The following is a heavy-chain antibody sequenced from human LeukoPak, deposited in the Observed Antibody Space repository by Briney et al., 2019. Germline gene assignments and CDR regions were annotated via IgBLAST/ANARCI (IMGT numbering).Heavy chain of an antibody. J-gene: IGHJ4*02. V-gene: IGHV1-18*01. CDR1: GYTFTSYG. CDR2: ISAYNGNT. CDR3: ARDRAGYSSHFDY. Sequence: AASVKVSCKASGYTFTSYGISWVRQAPGQGLEWMGWISAYNGNTNYAQKLQGRVTMTTDTSTSTAYKELRSLRSDDTAVYYCARDRAGYSSHFDYWGQGTLVTVSS. D-gene: IGHD6-13*01.